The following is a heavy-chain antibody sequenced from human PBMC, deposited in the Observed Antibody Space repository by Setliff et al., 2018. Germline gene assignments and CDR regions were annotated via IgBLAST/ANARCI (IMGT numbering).Heavy chain of an antibody. V-gene: IGHV3-7*01. Sequence: GGSLRLSCAASGFTFSSFWMSWVRQSPGKGLEWVANINQDGSGKYYVDSVKGRFTISRDNAKNSLSLQMNGLRAEDTSVYYCARDGVFYAMDFWGQGTTVTVSS. J-gene: IGHJ6*02. D-gene: IGHD3-10*01. CDR3: ARDGVFYAMDF. CDR2: INQDGSGK. CDR1: GFTFSSFW.